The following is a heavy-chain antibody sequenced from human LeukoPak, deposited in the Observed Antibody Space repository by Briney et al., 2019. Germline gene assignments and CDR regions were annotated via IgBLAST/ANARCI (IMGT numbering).Heavy chain of an antibody. CDR2: ISYDGSNK. Sequence: GGSLRLSCAVSGFTFSSYGMHWVRQAPGKGLEWVAVISYDGSNKYYADSVKGRFTISRDNSKNTLYLQMNSLRAEDTAVYYCYYGRGSNDYWGQGTLVTVSS. V-gene: IGHV3-30*03. D-gene: IGHD3-10*01. CDR3: YYGRGSNDY. CDR1: GFTFSSYG. J-gene: IGHJ4*02.